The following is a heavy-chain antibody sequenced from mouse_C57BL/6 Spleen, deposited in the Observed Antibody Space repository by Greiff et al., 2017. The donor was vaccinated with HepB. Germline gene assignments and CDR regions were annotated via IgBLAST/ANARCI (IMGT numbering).Heavy chain of an antibody. CDR2: IYPGDGDT. CDR1: GYAFSSSW. J-gene: IGHJ3*01. CDR3: ARGEGAY. V-gene: IGHV1-82*01. Sequence: VQLQQSGPELVKPGASVKISCKASGYAFSSSWMNWVKQRPGKGLEWIGRIYPGDGDTNYNGKFKGKATLTADKASSTAYMQLSSLTSEDSAVYFCARGEGAYWGQGTLVTVSA.